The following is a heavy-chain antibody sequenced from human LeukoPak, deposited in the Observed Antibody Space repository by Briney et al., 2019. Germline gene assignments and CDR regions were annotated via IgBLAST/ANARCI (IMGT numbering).Heavy chain of an antibody. Sequence: PSETLSLTCAVSGYSISSPNWWGWVRQPPGKGLEWIGYIYYTGSIYYNPSLKSRLTMSVDTSKNQFSLKLSSVIAADTAVYYCARAVRDRGVILPWFDPWGQGTLVTVSS. V-gene: IGHV4-28*05. D-gene: IGHD3-10*01. CDR3: ARAVRDRGVILPWFDP. CDR1: GYSISSPNW. CDR2: IYYTGSI. J-gene: IGHJ5*02.